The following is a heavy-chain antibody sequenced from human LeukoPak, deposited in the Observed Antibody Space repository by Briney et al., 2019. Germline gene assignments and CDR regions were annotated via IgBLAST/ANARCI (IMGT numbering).Heavy chain of an antibody. CDR2: IYHSGST. D-gene: IGHD2-15*01. CDR3: ASSAVTFGYYYYMDV. J-gene: IGHJ6*03. Sequence: SETLSLTCTVSGGSISSYYWSWIRQPAGKGLEWIGYIYHSGSTYYNPSLKSRVTISVDRSKNQFSLKLSSVTAADTAVYYCASSAVTFGYYYYMDVWGRGTTVTVSS. V-gene: IGHV4-59*06. CDR1: GGSISSYY.